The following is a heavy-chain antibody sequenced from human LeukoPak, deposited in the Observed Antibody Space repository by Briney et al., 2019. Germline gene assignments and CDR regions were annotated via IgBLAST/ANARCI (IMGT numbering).Heavy chain of an antibody. CDR3: ARRRLSSGGAFDI. CDR1: GFTVSSNY. V-gene: IGHV3-7*03. CDR2: IKQDGSEK. Sequence: GGSLRLSCAAPGFTVSSNYMSWVRQAPGKGLEWVANIKQDGSEKYYVDSVKGRFTISRDNAKNSLYLQMNSLRAEDTAVYYCARRRLSSGGAFDIWGQGTMVTVSS. J-gene: IGHJ3*02. D-gene: IGHD6-19*01.